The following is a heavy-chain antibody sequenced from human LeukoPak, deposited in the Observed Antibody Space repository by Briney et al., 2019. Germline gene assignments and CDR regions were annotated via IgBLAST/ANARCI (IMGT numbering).Heavy chain of an antibody. V-gene: IGHV3-30*02. D-gene: IGHD2-21*02. CDR1: GFTFSSYG. CDR2: IRYDGSNK. J-gene: IGHJ4*02. Sequence: GGSLRLSCAASGFTFSSYGMHWVRQAPGKGLEWVAFIRYDGSNKYYADSVKGRFTIFRDNSKNTLYLQMNSLRAEDTAVYYCAKDSCGGDCYSNLGDYWGQGTLVTVSS. CDR3: AKDSCGGDCYSNLGDY.